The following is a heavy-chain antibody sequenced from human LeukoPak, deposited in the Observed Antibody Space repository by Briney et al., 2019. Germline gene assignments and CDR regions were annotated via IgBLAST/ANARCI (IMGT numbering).Heavy chain of an antibody. CDR1: GGSVTYTNYY. Sequence: SETLSLTCTVSGGSVTYTNYYWGWIRQPPGKGLQWIGVIYYNGKTYYNPSLKSRVTVAVDTSKNQFSLKLSSVTAADTAVYYCARDDYGAFDIWGQGTMVTVSS. J-gene: IGHJ3*02. D-gene: IGHD4-17*01. CDR3: ARDDYGAFDI. CDR2: IYYNGKT. V-gene: IGHV4-39*07.